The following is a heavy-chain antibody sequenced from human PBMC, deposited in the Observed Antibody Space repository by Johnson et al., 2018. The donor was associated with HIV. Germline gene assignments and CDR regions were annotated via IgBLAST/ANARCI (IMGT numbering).Heavy chain of an antibody. V-gene: IGHV3-20*04. CDR2: INWNGGST. CDR3: VRDPTTQDLRLTGDFGAFDI. CDR1: GFTFDDYG. Sequence: VQLVESGGGVVRPGGSLRLSCAASGFTFDDYGMSWVRQAPGKGLEWVSGINWNGGSTGYADSVKGRFTLSRDNATNSLYLQMNSLRAEDTALDYCVRDPTTQDLRLTGDFGAFDIWGQGTMVTVSS. D-gene: IGHD7-27*01. J-gene: IGHJ3*02.